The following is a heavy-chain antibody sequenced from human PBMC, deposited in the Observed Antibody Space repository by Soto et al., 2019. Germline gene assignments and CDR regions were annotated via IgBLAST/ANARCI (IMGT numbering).Heavy chain of an antibody. D-gene: IGHD6-19*01. CDR1: GFTFDDYA. Sequence: GGSLRLSCAASGFTFDDYAMHWVRQAPGKGLEWVSGISWNSGSIGYADSVKGRFTISRDNAKNSLYLQMNSLRAEDTALYYCAKDRSPYSSGWYYYFDYWGQGTLVTVSS. J-gene: IGHJ4*02. CDR3: AKDRSPYSSGWYYYFDY. CDR2: ISWNSGSI. V-gene: IGHV3-9*01.